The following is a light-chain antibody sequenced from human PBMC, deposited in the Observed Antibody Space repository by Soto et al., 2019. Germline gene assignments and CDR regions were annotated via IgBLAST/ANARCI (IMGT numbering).Light chain of an antibody. J-gene: IGLJ1*01. V-gene: IGLV2-14*01. CDR2: DVS. Sequence: QSALTQPASVSVSPGQSITISCTRTSSDVGGYNYVSWYQQHPGKAPKLMIYDVSNRPSGVSNRFSGSKSGNTASLTISGLQAEDEADYYCSSYTSSSTQVFGTGTKVTVL. CDR1: SSDVGGYNY. CDR3: SSYTSSSTQV.